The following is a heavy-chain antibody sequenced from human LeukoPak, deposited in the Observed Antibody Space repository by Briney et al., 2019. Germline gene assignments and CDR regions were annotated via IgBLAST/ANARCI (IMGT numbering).Heavy chain of an antibody. D-gene: IGHD6-6*01. CDR3: ARSSIEGWYYFDY. Sequence: GGSLRLSRAASGFTFSSYSMNWVRQAPGKGLEWVSSISSSSSYIYYADSVKGRFTISRDNAKNSLYLQMNSLRAEDTAVYYCARSSIEGWYYFDYWGQGTLVTVSS. CDR1: GFTFSSYS. CDR2: ISSSSSYI. V-gene: IGHV3-21*01. J-gene: IGHJ4*02.